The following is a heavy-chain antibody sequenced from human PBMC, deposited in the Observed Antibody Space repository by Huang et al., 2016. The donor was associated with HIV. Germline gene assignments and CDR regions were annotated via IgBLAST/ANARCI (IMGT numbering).Heavy chain of an antibody. CDR3: ARGGNYIDK. D-gene: IGHD3-16*01. CDR2: GDPSGGST. V-gene: IGHV1-46*01. CDR1: GYTLPTYY. J-gene: IGHJ4*02. Sequence: QVQLVQSGAEVKRPGASVKVSCKASGYTLPTYYIHWLRQAPGQGPEWMGRGDPSGGSTTSAQTFLGRVTMTRDTSTSTVYMELSTLRSEDTAVYYCARGGNYIDKWGQGTLVTVSS.